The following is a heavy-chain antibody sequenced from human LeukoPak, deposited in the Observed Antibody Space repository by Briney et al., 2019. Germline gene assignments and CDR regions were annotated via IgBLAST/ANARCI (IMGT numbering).Heavy chain of an antibody. D-gene: IGHD2-21*02. CDR1: GGSIISYY. Sequence: LETLSLTCTVSGGSIISYYWSWVRQPPGKGLEWIGYIYYSGSTNYNPSLKSRVTISVDTSKNQFSLKLSSVTAADTAVYYCARLSARGVVTANPRDYGMNVWGQGTTVTVSS. V-gene: IGHV4-59*08. CDR3: ARLSARGVVTANPRDYGMNV. CDR2: IYYSGST. J-gene: IGHJ6*02.